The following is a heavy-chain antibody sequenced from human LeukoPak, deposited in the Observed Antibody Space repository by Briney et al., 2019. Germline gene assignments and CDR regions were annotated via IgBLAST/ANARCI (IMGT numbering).Heavy chain of an antibody. CDR1: GFTFDDYA. D-gene: IGHD6-13*01. J-gene: IGHJ4*02. CDR2: ISWNSGSI. CDR3: AKDGYSSSWYVFDY. V-gene: IGHV3-9*01. Sequence: GGSLRLSCAASGFTFDDYAMHWVRQAPGKGLEWVSGISWNSGSIGYAVSVKGRFTISRDNAKNSLYLQMNSLRAEDTALYYCAKDGYSSSWYVFDYWGQGTLVTVSS.